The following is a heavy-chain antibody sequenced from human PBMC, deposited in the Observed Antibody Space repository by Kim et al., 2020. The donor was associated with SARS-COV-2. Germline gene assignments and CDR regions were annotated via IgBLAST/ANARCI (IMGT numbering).Heavy chain of an antibody. Sequence: SETLSLTCTVSGGSISSYYWSWIRQPPGKGLEWIGYIYYSGSTNYNPSLKSRVTISVDTSKNQFSLKLSSVTAADTAVYYCARQPLLYDSSGYYLGLLFAFDIWGQGTMVTVSS. D-gene: IGHD3-22*01. V-gene: IGHV4-59*08. CDR1: GGSISSYY. CDR2: IYYSGST. J-gene: IGHJ3*02. CDR3: ARQPLLYDSSGYYLGLLFAFDI.